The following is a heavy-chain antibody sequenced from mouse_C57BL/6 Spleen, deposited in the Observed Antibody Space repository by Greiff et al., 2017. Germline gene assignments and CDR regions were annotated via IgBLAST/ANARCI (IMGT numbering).Heavy chain of an antibody. D-gene: IGHD1-1*01. J-gene: IGHJ1*03. CDR3: ARGTTVDWYFDV. Sequence: VQLQQSGGGLVKPGGSLKLSCAASGFTFSDYGMHWVRQAPEKGLEWVAYISSGSSTIYYADTVKGRFTISRDNAKNTLFLQMTSLRSEDTAMYYCARGTTVDWYFDVWGTGTTVTVSS. CDR2: ISSGSSTI. CDR1: GFTFSDYG. V-gene: IGHV5-17*01.